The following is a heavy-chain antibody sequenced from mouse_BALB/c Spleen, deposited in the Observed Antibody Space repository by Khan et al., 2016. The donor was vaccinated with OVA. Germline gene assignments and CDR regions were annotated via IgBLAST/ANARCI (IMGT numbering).Heavy chain of an antibody. CDR1: GFSLSRYS. D-gene: IGHD3-3*01. J-gene: IGHJ1*01. CDR3: ARNRDGGSYWYFDV. Sequence: QVQLKQSGPGLVAPSQSLSITCTVSGFSLSRYSVHWVRQPPGKGLEWLGIIWIGGSADYNSPLKSRLSISKDNSKSQVFLKMNSLQTDDTAMHYCARNRDGGSYWYFDVWGAGTTVTVSS. CDR2: IWIGGSA. V-gene: IGHV2-6-4*01.